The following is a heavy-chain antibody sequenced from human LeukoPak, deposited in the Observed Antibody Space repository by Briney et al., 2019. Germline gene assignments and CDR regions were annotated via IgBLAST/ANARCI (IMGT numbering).Heavy chain of an antibody. CDR2: IYTSGRT. D-gene: IGHD6-13*01. J-gene: IGHJ6*03. V-gene: IGHV4-4*07. CDR1: GGSISSYY. Sequence: SETLSLTCTVSGGSISSYYWSWIRQPAGKGLEWIGRIYTSGRTNYNPSLKSRVTMSVDTSKNQFSLKLSSVTAADTAVYYCASSSWSRSYYYYYMDVWGKGTTVTVSS. CDR3: ASSSWSRSYYYYYMDV.